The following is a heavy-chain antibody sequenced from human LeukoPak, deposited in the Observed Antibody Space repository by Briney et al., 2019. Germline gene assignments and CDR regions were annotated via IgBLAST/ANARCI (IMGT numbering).Heavy chain of an antibody. CDR1: GFTVITND. CDR2: LYSDGNT. J-gene: IGHJ4*02. V-gene: IGHV3-53*01. D-gene: IGHD1-14*01. CDR3: ARGVEPLAANALAY. Sequence: PGGSLRLSCAASGFTVITNDMTWVGQAPGKGLEWVSVLYSDGNTKYADSVQGRFTISRDNSKNTLYLEMNSLSPDDTAVYYCARGVEPLAANALAYWGQGTLVTVSS.